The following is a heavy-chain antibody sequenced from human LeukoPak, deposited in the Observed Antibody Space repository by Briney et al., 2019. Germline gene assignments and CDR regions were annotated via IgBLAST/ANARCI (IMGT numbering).Heavy chain of an antibody. CDR2: IYYSGST. Sequence: SETLSLTCAVYGGSFSGCYWGWIRQPPGKGLEWIGSIYYSGSTYYNPSLKSRVTISVDTSKNQFSLKLSSVTAADTAVYYCVRLPGATRYNWFDPWGQGTLVTVSS. CDR3: VRLPGATRYNWFDP. CDR1: GGSFSGCY. D-gene: IGHD1-26*01. J-gene: IGHJ5*02. V-gene: IGHV4-39*01.